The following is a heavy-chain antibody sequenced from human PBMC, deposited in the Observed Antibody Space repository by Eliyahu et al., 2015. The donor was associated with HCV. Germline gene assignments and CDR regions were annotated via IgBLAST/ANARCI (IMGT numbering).Heavy chain of an antibody. V-gene: IGHV3-23*01. CDR3: FFDF. CDR1: GFPFTTYA. Sequence: EVQLLESGGGLVQPGGSLRLSCAASGFPFTTYAMGWVXQAPGKGLEWVSAISGSGSSSQYADSVKGRFTISRDNSKNMVYLQMNSLRADDTAIYYCFFDFWGQGTLVTVSS. CDR2: ISGSGSSS. J-gene: IGHJ4*02.